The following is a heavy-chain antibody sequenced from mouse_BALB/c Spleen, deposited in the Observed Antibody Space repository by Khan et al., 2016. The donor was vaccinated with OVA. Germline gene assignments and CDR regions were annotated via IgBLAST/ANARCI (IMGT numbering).Heavy chain of an antibody. J-gene: IGHJ2*01. D-gene: IGHD1-3*01. CDR2: IWAGGST. V-gene: IGHV2-9*02. Sequence: QVQLKESGPGLLAPSQSLSITCTVTGFSLTSYGAHCVRQPPRKDMLCLVVIWAGGSTNYNSALMSRLSISKDNSKSQVFLKMNSLQTDDTAMYYCARLEDIWGQGTTLTVSS. CDR1: GFSLTSYG. CDR3: ARLEDI.